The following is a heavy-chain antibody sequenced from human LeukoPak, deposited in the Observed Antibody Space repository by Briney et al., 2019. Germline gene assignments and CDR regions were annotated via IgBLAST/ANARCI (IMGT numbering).Heavy chain of an antibody. Sequence: ASVKVSSKASGYTFTGYYMHWVRQAPGQGLEWMGWINPNSGGTNYSQKFQGRVTMTRDTSISTAYMELSRLRSDDTAVYYCARRGASDYGDYDWYFDLWGRGTLVTVSS. CDR3: ARRGASDYGDYDWYFDL. D-gene: IGHD4-17*01. CDR2: INPNSGGT. J-gene: IGHJ2*01. V-gene: IGHV1-2*02. CDR1: GYTFTGYY.